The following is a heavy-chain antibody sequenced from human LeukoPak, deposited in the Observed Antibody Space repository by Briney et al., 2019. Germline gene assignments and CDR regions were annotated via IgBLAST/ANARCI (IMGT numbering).Heavy chain of an antibody. CDR1: GGSISSSSYY. Sequence: SETLSLTCTVSGGSISSSSYYWGWIRQPPGKGLEWIGSIYYSGSTYYNPSLKSRVTISVDTSKNQFSLKLSSVTAADTAVYYCASHFSDYAWGSYRYSRYFDYWGQGTLVTVSS. CDR2: IYYSGST. CDR3: ASHFSDYAWGSYRYSRYFDY. V-gene: IGHV4-39*07. D-gene: IGHD3-16*02. J-gene: IGHJ4*02.